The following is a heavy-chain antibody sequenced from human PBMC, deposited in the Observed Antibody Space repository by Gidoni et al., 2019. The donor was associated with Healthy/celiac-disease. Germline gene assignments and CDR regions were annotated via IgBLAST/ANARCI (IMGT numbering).Heavy chain of an antibody. Sequence: QVQLVASGGGVVQPGRSLRLSCAASGFTFSSYAMHWVRQAPGKGLGWVAVISYDGSNKYYADSVKGRFTISRDNSKNALYLQMNSLRAEDTAVYYCARDPGGSGSYYLFDYWGQGTLVTVSS. J-gene: IGHJ4*02. CDR1: GFTFSSYA. V-gene: IGHV3-30-3*01. D-gene: IGHD3-10*01. CDR3: ARDPGGSGSYYLFDY. CDR2: ISYDGSNK.